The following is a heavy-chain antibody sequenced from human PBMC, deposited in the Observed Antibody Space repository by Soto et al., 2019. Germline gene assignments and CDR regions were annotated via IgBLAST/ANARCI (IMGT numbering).Heavy chain of an antibody. D-gene: IGHD4-17*01. Sequence: SETLSLTCTVSGGSISSGDYYWSWIRQPPGKGLEWIGYIYYSGSTYYNPSLKSRVTISVDTSKTQFSLKLSSVTAADTAVYYCASRFSTVTMREDDYWGQGTLVTVSS. CDR3: ASRFSTVTMREDDY. CDR1: GGSISSGDYY. CDR2: IYYSGST. J-gene: IGHJ4*02. V-gene: IGHV4-30-4*01.